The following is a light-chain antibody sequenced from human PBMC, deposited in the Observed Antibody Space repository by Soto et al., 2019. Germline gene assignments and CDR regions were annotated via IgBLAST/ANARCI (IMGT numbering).Light chain of an antibody. CDR3: QQTNNFPPD. CDR2: GAY. Sequence: DIQMTQSPSSLSASVGDRVTITCRASQSISRYLNWYQQKPGKAPKLLIQGAYPLQSGAPSRFSGHGSGTNFTLTISSLQPEDSATYYCQQTNNFPPDFGQGTRLEIK. J-gene: IGKJ5*01. V-gene: IGKV1-39*01. CDR1: QSISRY.